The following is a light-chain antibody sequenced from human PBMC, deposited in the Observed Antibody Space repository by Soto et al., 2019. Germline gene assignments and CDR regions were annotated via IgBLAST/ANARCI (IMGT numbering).Light chain of an antibody. CDR2: DAS. Sequence: EIVLTQSPATLSLSPGERATLSCRASQSVSRYVAWYQQKPGQAPRLLIFDASTRATGIPARFSGSGSGTDFTLTSSSLEPVDFAVYYCQQRSTWPYTFGQGTKVDIK. J-gene: IGKJ2*01. V-gene: IGKV3-11*01. CDR3: QQRSTWPYT. CDR1: QSVSRY.